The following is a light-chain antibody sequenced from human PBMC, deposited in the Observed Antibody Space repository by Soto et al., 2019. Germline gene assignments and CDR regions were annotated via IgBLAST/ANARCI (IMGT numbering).Light chain of an antibody. CDR3: SSYTSSNSLV. V-gene: IGLV2-14*03. Sequence: QSALTQPASVSGSPGQSIIISCTGISSDAGFYNYVSWYQQHPGKAPKLMIYDVVNRPSGVSDRFSGSKFGSTASLTISGLQGEDEAHYYCSSYTSSNSLVFGSGTKLTVL. J-gene: IGLJ1*01. CDR2: DVV. CDR1: SSDAGFYNY.